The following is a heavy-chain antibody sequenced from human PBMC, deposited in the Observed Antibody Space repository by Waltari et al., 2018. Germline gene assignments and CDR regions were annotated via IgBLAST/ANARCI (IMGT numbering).Heavy chain of an antibody. D-gene: IGHD6-19*01. V-gene: IGHV4-39*07. CDR3: ARQYSSLVLRVGYYFDY. CDR1: GGSISSSSYY. Sequence: QLQLQESGPGLVKPSETLSLTCTVSGGSISSSSYYWGWIRQPPGKGLEWIGGIYYSGSTYYNPSLKSRVTISVDTSKNQFSLKLSSVTAADTAVYYCARQYSSLVLRVGYYFDYWGQGTLVTVSS. CDR2: IYYSGST. J-gene: IGHJ4*02.